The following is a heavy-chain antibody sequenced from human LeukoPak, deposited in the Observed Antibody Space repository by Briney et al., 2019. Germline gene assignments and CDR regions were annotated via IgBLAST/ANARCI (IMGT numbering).Heavy chain of an antibody. J-gene: IGHJ4*02. Sequence: PGGSLRLSCSASGFTFSNYGIHWVRQAPGKGLEYVSAISSNGISTYYADSVKGRVTISRDNSENTLYLQMSRLRAEDTAVYYCVRNRPTGIYGDSSGYYWGLLDYWGQGTLVTVSS. CDR2: ISSNGIST. V-gene: IGHV3-64D*09. D-gene: IGHD3-22*01. CDR3: VRNRPTGIYGDSSGYYWGLLDY. CDR1: GFTFSNYG.